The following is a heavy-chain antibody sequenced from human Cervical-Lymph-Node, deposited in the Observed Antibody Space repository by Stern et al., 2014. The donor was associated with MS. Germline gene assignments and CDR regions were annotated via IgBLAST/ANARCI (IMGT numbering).Heavy chain of an antibody. V-gene: IGHV5-51*01. J-gene: IGHJ4*02. CDR1: GYNFSGFW. Sequence: EMQLVESGAEVKKPGESLKISCKASGYNFSGFWIAWVRQMPGKGLEWMGIIHPSDSDTRYGPSFQGQVTISVDASTNTAFLQWSSLETSDTATYYCARHWGSNWGFDYWGQGTPVTISS. CDR3: ARHWGSNWGFDY. D-gene: IGHD6-13*01. CDR2: IHPSDSDT.